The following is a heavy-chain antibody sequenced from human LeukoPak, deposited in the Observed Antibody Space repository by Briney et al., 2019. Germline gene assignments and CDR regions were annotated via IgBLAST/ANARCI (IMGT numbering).Heavy chain of an antibody. CDR1: GFTFSSYW. CDR3: ARDYNHYMDV. V-gene: IGHV3-7*01. CDR2: IKKDGSKK. J-gene: IGHJ6*03. Sequence: PGGSLRLSCAASGFTFSSYWMSWVRQAPGKGLEWVANIKKDGSKKNYVDSVKGRFTISRDNAKNSLYLQMNSLRAEDTAVYYCARDYNHYMDVWGKGSTVTVSS.